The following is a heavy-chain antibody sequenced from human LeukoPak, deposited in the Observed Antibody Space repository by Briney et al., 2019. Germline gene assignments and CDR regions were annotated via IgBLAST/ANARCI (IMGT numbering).Heavy chain of an antibody. J-gene: IGHJ4*02. V-gene: IGHV3-30*02. D-gene: IGHD6-19*01. CDR1: GFTFSSYG. CDR3: AKDRGGSGWPGGFDY. CDR2: IRYDGSNK. Sequence: GGSLRLSCAASGFTFSSYGMHWVRQAPGKGLEWVAFIRYDGSNKYYADSVKGRFTISRDNSKNTLYLQMNSLRAEDTAVYYCAKDRGGSGWPGGFDYWGQGTLVIVSS.